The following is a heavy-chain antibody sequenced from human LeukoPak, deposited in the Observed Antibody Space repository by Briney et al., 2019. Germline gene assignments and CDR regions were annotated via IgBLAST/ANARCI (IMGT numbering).Heavy chain of an antibody. J-gene: IGHJ4*02. CDR3: ARFLSGYSYGNFDY. CDR1: GFTFSSYW. D-gene: IGHD5-18*01. V-gene: IGHV3-7*01. CDR2: IKQDGSEK. Sequence: PGGSLRLSCAASGFTFSSYWMSWVRQAPGKGVEWVANIKQDGSEKYYVDSVKGRFTISRDNAKNSLYLQMNSLRAEDTAVYYCARFLSGYSYGNFDYWGQGTLVTVSS.